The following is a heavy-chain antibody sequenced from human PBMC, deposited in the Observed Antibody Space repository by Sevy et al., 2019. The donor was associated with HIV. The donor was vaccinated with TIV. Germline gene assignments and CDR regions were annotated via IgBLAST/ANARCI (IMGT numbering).Heavy chain of an antibody. CDR1: GFTFSSYW. J-gene: IGHJ6*02. Sequence: GGSLRLSCAASGFTFSSYWMSWVRQAPGKGLEWVANIKQDGSEKYYVDSVKGRFTISRDNAKNSLYLQMNSLRAEDMAVYYCARDYPNNYYDSSGTNYYYGMDVWGQGTTVTVSS. V-gene: IGHV3-7*01. D-gene: IGHD3-22*01. CDR2: IKQDGSEK. CDR3: ARDYPNNYYDSSGTNYYYGMDV.